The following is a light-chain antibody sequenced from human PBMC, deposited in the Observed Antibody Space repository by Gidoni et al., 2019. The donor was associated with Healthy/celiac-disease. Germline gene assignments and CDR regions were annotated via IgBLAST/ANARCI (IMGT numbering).Light chain of an antibody. Sequence: EIVMTQSPATLSVSPGERATLSCRASQSVSINLAWYQQKPGQAPRLLIYGASTRATGIPARFIGSVSGTEFTLTISSLQSEDFAVYYCQQYNNWPGTFGQGTKLEIK. CDR2: GAS. J-gene: IGKJ2*01. CDR1: QSVSIN. V-gene: IGKV3-15*01. CDR3: QQYNNWPGT.